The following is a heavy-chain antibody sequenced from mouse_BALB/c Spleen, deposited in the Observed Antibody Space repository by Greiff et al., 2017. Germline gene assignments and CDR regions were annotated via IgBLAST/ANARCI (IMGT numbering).Heavy chain of an antibody. D-gene: IGHD4-1*01. V-gene: IGHV5-12-2*01. CDR1: GFTFSSYG. CDR3: ARHLTFDY. J-gene: IGHJ2*01. Sequence: EVMLVESGGGLVQPGGSLKLSCAASGFTFSSYGMSWVRQTPEKRLEWVAYISNGGGSTYYPDTVKGRFTISRDNAKNTLYLQMSSLKSEDTAMYYCARHLTFDYWGQGTTLTVSS. CDR2: ISNGGGST.